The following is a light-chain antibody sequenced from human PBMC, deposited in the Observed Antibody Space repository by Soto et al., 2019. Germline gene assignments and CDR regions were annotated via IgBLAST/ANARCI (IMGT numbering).Light chain of an antibody. CDR3: CSYAGSYTLV. Sequence: QSALPQPRSVSGSPGQSVTISCTGTSSDVGGYNYVSWYRQHPGKAPKLMIYDVSKRPSGVPDRFSGSKSGNTASLTISGLQAEDEADYYCCSYAGSYTLVFVTGTKVTVL. V-gene: IGLV2-11*01. CDR1: SSDVGGYNY. J-gene: IGLJ1*01. CDR2: DVS.